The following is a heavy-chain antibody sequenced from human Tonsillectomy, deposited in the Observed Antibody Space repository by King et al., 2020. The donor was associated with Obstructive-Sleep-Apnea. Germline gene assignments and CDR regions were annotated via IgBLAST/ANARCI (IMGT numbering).Heavy chain of an antibody. CDR1: RFIFSSYA. Sequence: VQLVESGGGLVQPGGSLRLSCATSRFIFSSYAMSWVRQAPGKGLEWVSLISGSGDSTNYADSVKGRFTISRDNSKNRLYLQMNSLRAEDTAVYYCAKYPRAEFYYSGMDVGGQGTTVSVSS. V-gene: IGHV3-23*04. CDR3: AKYPRAEFYYSGMDV. CDR2: ISGSGDST. D-gene: IGHD1-14*01. J-gene: IGHJ6*02.